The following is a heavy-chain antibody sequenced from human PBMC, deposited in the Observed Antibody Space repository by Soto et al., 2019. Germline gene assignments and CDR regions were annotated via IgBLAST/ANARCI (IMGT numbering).Heavy chain of an antibody. J-gene: IGHJ4*02. D-gene: IGHD6-13*01. CDR3: ATAKSSSWHNFDC. Sequence: QVQLVESGGGVVQPGRSLRLSCAASGFTFSSYTMHWVRQAPVKGLEWVTVISYDGSNHYYADSVKGRFTISRDNSKNTLYLQMNSLRAEDTAVYYCATAKSSSWHNFDCWGQGTLVTVS. CDR1: GFTFSSYT. CDR2: ISYDGSNH. V-gene: IGHV3-30-3*01.